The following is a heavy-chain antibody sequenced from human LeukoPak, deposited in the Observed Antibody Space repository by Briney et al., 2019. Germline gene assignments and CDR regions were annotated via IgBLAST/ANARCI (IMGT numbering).Heavy chain of an antibody. CDR3: AGNYYGSGSYYSEDRY. V-gene: IGHV4-61*02. CDR1: GGSISSGSYY. CDR2: IYTSGST. Sequence: PSQTLSLTCTVSGGSISSGSYYWSWIRQPAGKGLEWIGRIYTSGSTNYNPSLKSRVTISVDTSKNQFSLKLSSVTAADTAVYYCAGNYYGSGSYYSEDRYWGQGTLVTVSS. J-gene: IGHJ4*02. D-gene: IGHD3-10*01.